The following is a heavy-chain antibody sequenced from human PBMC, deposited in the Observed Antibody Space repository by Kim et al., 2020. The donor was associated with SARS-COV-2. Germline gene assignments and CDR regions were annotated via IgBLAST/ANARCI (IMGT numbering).Heavy chain of an antibody. J-gene: IGHJ5*02. CDR1: GGSISSYY. D-gene: IGHD6-6*01. CDR2: IYYSGST. Sequence: SETLSLTCTVSGGSISSYYWSWIRQPPGKGLEWIGYIYYSGSTNYNPSLKSRVTISVDTSKNQFSLKLSSVTAADTAVYYCARDPGSSSSLTWFDPWGQGTLVTVSS. CDR3: ARDPGSSSSLTWFDP. V-gene: IGHV4-59*01.